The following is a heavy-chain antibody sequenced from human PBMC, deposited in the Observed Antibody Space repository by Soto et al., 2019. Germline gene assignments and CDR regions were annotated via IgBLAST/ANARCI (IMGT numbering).Heavy chain of an antibody. CDR2: IYHSGST. J-gene: IGHJ6*02. CDR1: GGSISSSNW. CDR3: ARDLRSGIVVVPAGHNDGMDV. D-gene: IGHD2-2*01. V-gene: IGHV4-4*02. Sequence: SETLSLTCAVSGGSISSSNWWSWVRQPPGKGLEWIGEIYHSGSTNYNPSLKSRVTISVDKSKNQFSLKLSSVTAADTAVYYCARDLRSGIVVVPAGHNDGMDVWGQGTTVTVSS.